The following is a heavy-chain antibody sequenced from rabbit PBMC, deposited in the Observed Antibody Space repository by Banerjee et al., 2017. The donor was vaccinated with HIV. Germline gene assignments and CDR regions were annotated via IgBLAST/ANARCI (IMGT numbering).Heavy chain of an antibody. D-gene: IGHD7-1*01. Sequence: QEQLVESGGGLVKPEGSLTLTCKVSGFSFSSGYYMCWVRQAPGKGLEWIGCIGVGSGNPAYASWAKGRFTISKTSSTTVTLQMTSLTAADTATYFCARGGYSDMHYGAFALWGQATLVTVS. J-gene: IGHJ6*01. CDR3: ARGGYSDMHYGAFAL. V-gene: IGHV1S45*01. CDR1: GFSFSSGYY. CDR2: IGVGSGNP.